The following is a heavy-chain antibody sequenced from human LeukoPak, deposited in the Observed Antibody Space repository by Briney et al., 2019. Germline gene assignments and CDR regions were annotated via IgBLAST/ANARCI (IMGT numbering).Heavy chain of an antibody. CDR2: ISSSSSYI. V-gene: IGHV3-21*01. CDR3: ARREYYYDSSGYYADDFDY. J-gene: IGHJ4*02. Sequence: TGGSLRLSCAASGFTFSSYGMSWVRQAPGKGLEWVSSISSSSSYIYYADSVKGRFTISRDNAKNSLYLQMNSLRAEDTAVYYCARREYYYDSSGYYADDFDYWGQGTLVTVSS. D-gene: IGHD3-22*01. CDR1: GFTFSSYG.